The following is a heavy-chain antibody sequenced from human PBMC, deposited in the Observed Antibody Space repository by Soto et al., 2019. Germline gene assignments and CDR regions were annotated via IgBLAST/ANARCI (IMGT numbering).Heavy chain of an antibody. CDR3: ARDSRIYDSSGYPHFDY. V-gene: IGHV1-2*04. CDR1: VYTFTGYY. D-gene: IGHD3-22*01. CDR2: INPNSGGT. Sequence: ASVKVSCKASVYTFTGYYMHWVRQATGQGLEWMGWINPNSGGTNYAQKFQGWVTMTRDTSISTAYMELSRLRSDDTAVYYCARDSRIYDSSGYPHFDYWGQGTLVTVSS. J-gene: IGHJ4*02.